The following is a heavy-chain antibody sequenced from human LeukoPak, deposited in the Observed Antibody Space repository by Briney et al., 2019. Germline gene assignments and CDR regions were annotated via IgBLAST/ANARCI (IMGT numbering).Heavy chain of an antibody. CDR2: IYYSGST. J-gene: IGHJ6*03. V-gene: IGHV4-39*01. CDR1: GGSISSSSYY. Sequence: SETLSLTCTVSGGSISSSSYYWGWIRQPPGKGLEWIGSIYYSGSTYYNPSLKSRVTISVDTSKNQFSLKLSSVTAADTAVYYCAIVAYYGSGSPYYYYYYMDVWGKGTTVTISS. CDR3: AIVAYYGSGSPYYYYYYMDV. D-gene: IGHD3-10*01.